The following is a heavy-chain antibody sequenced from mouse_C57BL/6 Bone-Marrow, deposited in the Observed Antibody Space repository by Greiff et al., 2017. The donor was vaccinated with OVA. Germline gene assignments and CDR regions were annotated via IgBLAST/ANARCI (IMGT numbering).Heavy chain of an antibody. Sequence: EVNVVESGAELVRPGASVKLSCTASGFNIKDDYMHWVKQRPEQGLEWIGWIDPENGDTEYASKFQGKATITADTSSNTAYLHLSSLTSEDTAVYYCTPFYSNYWYFDVWGTGTTVTVSS. J-gene: IGHJ1*03. CDR3: TPFYSNYWYFDV. CDR2: IDPENGDT. V-gene: IGHV14-4*01. D-gene: IGHD2-5*01. CDR1: GFNIKDDY.